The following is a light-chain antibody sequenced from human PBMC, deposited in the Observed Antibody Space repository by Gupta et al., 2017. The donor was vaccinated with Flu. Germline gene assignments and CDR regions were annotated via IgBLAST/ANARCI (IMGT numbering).Light chain of an antibody. CDR2: DNT. Sequence: ATISCSGSSSSSGHYSLSWSQPHPGTAPKLLIEDNTERPSGIPDRFSCSKSGTSATLGLTVLQTGDEADDYCDEQAASISVVVFGGGTRLTVL. CDR3: DEQAASISVVV. V-gene: IGLV1-51*01. CDR1: SSSSGHYS. J-gene: IGLJ2*01.